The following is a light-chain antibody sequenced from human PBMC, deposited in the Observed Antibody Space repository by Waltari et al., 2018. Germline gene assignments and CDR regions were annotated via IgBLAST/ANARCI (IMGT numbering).Light chain of an antibody. CDR1: SSDVGSDNL. J-gene: IGLJ2*01. Sequence: QSALTQPASVSGSPGQSITISCTGTSSDVGSDNLVSWYQPHPGKAPKLMIYGFSKRPSGVSNRFSGAKSGNTASLTISGLQAEDEADYYCCSYAGSSRVFGGGTKLTVL. CDR3: CSYAGSSRV. CDR2: GFS. V-gene: IGLV2-23*02.